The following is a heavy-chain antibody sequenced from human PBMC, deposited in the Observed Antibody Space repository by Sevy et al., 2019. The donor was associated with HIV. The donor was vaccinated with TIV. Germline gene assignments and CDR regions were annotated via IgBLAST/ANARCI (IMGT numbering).Heavy chain of an antibody. D-gene: IGHD2-15*01. CDR1: GFTFSSYN. V-gene: IGHV3-48*01. Sequence: GGSLRLSCAASGFTFSSYNMNWVRQAPGKGLECISFINSGSTVIYYADSVKGRFTISRDSAKNSVYLQMNSLRVDDTAVYYCVRDGGYSDYGMDVWGQGTTVTVSS. CDR2: INSGSTVI. J-gene: IGHJ6*02. CDR3: VRDGGYSDYGMDV.